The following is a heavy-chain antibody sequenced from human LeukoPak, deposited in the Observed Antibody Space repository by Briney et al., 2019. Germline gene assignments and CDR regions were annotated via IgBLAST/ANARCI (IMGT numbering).Heavy chain of an antibody. CDR3: ARIIPYRNNWGFDY. J-gene: IGHJ4*02. Sequence: GPALVKPTQPLTLTCIFSGFSLSTSGVCVSWIRQPPGKALEWLARIDWDDDKYYSTSLKSRLTISKDTSKNQVVITLTNMDPVDTATYYCARIIPYRNNWGFDYWGQGTLVTVSS. CDR2: IDWDDDK. D-gene: IGHD1-1*01. V-gene: IGHV2-70*11. CDR1: GFSLSTSGVC.